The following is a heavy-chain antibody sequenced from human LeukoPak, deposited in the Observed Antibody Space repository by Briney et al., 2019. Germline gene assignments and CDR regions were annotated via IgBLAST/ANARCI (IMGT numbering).Heavy chain of an antibody. CDR3: ARRVWATTISRDGFDI. V-gene: IGHV4-59*01. D-gene: IGHD1-26*01. Sequence: SSETLSLTCTVSGASIRSSYWSWLRQPPGKGLEWIGHIHYSGSTNYNPSLKSRVAISVDTSKNQFSLKLSSVTAADTAVYYCARRVWATTISRDGFDIWGQGTMVTVSS. CDR2: IHYSGST. CDR1: GASIRSSY. J-gene: IGHJ3*02.